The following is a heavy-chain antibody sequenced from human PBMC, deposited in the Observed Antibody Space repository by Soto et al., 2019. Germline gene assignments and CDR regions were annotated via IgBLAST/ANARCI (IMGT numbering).Heavy chain of an antibody. CDR3: AKDRDGAAAGPTKFYGMDV. Sequence: EVQLLESGGGLVQPGGSLRLSCAASGFTFSSYAMSWVRQAPGKGLEWVSVISGSGDSTYYADSVRGRFTISRDNSQNTLDLQMNSLRDEDTAVYYCAKDRDGAAAGPTKFYGMDVWGQGTTVTVSS. D-gene: IGHD6-13*01. J-gene: IGHJ6*02. CDR1: GFTFSSYA. CDR2: ISGSGDST. V-gene: IGHV3-23*01.